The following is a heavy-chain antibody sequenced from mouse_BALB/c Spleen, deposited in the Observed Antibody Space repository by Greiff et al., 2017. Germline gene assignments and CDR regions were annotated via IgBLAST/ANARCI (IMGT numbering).Heavy chain of an antibody. CDR2: ISDGGSYT. J-gene: IGHJ4*01. V-gene: IGHV5-4*02. CDR3: ARGKYGNQNYYAMDY. Sequence: EVKLMESGGGLVKPGGSLKLSCAASGFTFSDYYMYWVRQTPEKRLEWVATISDGGSYTYYPDSVKGRFTISRDNAKNNLYLQMSSLKSEDTAMYYCARGKYGNQNYYAMDYWGQGTSVTVSS. CDR1: GFTFSDYY. D-gene: IGHD2-10*02.